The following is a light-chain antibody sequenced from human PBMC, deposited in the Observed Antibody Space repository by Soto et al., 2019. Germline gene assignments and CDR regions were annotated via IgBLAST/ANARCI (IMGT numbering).Light chain of an antibody. V-gene: IGLV3-9*01. CDR3: QVWDSSTAV. Sequence: SYELTQPLSVSVALGQTARVPCGGNNIGRKNVHWYQQKPGQAPVLVIYSDSSRPSGIPERFSGSNSGNTATLTISRAQAGDEAVYYCQVWDSSTAVFGGGTKVTVL. CDR2: SDS. J-gene: IGLJ3*02. CDR1: NIGRKN.